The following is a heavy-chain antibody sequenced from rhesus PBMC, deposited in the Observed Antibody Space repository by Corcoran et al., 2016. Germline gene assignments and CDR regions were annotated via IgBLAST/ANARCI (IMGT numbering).Heavy chain of an antibody. J-gene: IGHJ4*01. V-gene: IGHV1-198*02. Sequence: QVQLVQSGAEVKKPGASVKVSCTASGFTFGSYAISWLCQAPGQGLEWMGVIIPLVGITNYAEKFQGRVTITADTSTSTAYMELSSLRSEDTAVYYCARGWYCSSTYCSDIYFDYWGQGVLVTVSS. CDR2: IIPLVGIT. CDR1: GFTFGSYA. D-gene: IGHD2-15*01. CDR3: ARGWYCSSTYCSDIYFDY.